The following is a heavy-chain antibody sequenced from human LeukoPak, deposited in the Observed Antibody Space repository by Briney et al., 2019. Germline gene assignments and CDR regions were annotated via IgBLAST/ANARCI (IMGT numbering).Heavy chain of an antibody. Sequence: PGGSLRLSCAASGFTFSSYAMSWVRQAPGKGLEWVSAISGSGGSTYYADSVKGRFTISRDNSKNTLYLQMNSLRPEDTAVYYCAKRGGVALYYYYMDVWGKGTTVTVSS. V-gene: IGHV3-23*01. D-gene: IGHD2-8*02. CDR2: ISGSGGST. J-gene: IGHJ6*03. CDR1: GFTFSSYA. CDR3: AKRGGVALYYYYMDV.